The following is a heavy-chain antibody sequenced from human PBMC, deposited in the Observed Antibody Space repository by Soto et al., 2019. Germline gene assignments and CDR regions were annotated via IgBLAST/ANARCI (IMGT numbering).Heavy chain of an antibody. D-gene: IGHD2-2*01. V-gene: IGHV3-23*01. CDR3: AKDSEDIVVVPAAIPTPYGMDV. J-gene: IGHJ6*02. Sequence: GGSLRLSCAASGFTFSSYAMSWVRQAPGKGLEWVSAISGSGGSTYYADSVKGRFTISRDNSKNTLYLQMNSLRAEDTAVYYCAKDSEDIVVVPAAIPTPYGMDVWGQGTSVTVSS. CDR2: ISGSGGST. CDR1: GFTFSSYA.